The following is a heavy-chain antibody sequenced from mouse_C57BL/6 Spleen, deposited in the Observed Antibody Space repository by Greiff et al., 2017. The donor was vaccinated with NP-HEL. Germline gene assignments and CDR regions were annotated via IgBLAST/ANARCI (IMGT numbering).Heavy chain of an antibody. CDR1: GYAFTNYL. CDR3: ARVDYYGDWYFDF. CDR2: INPGSGGT. D-gene: IGHD1-1*01. Sequence: QVQLQQSGAELVRPGTSVKVSCKASGYAFTNYLIEWVKQRPGQGLEWIGVINPGSGGTNYNEKFKGKATLTADKSSSTAYLQLSSLTSEDSAVYFCARVDYYGDWYFDFWGTGTTVTVSS. J-gene: IGHJ1*03. V-gene: IGHV1-54*01.